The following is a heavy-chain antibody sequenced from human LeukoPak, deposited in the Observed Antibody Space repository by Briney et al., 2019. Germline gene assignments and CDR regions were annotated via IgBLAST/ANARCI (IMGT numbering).Heavy chain of an antibody. V-gene: IGHV4-39*01. D-gene: IGHD3-9*01. Sequence: KSSETLSLTCTVSGGSISSSSYYWGWIRRPPGKGLEWIGSIYYSGSTYYNPSLKRRVTISVATSKNQFSLKLSSVTAADTAVYYCASCRGYFDWFDAFDIWGQGTMVTVSS. CDR3: ASCRGYFDWFDAFDI. CDR2: IYYSGST. J-gene: IGHJ3*02. CDR1: GGSISSSSYY.